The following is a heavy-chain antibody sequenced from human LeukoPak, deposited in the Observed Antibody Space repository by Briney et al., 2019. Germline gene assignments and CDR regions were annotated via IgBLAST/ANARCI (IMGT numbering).Heavy chain of an antibody. Sequence: SETLSLTCTVSGGSISSSTFYWGWIRQPPGKGLEWIGSLYYSGSTYYNPSLKSRVTISVDTSKNQFSLKLSSVTAADTAVYYCAREGGRAGGDVWGKGTTVTVSS. CDR1: GGSISSSTFY. D-gene: IGHD1-26*01. V-gene: IGHV4-39*02. CDR2: LYYSGST. CDR3: AREGGRAGGDV. J-gene: IGHJ6*04.